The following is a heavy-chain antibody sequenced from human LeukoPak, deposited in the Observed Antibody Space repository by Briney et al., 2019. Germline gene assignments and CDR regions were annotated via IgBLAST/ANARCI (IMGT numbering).Heavy chain of an antibody. Sequence: SETLSLTCSVSGDSISSRDYYWSWLRQPPGRGLEWFGYIYYSGSTSYNPSLKSRVTISVDTSKNQFSLRLSSVTAADTAVYHCARGFDGHNAFDIWGQGTMVTVSS. CDR1: GDSISSRDYY. CDR2: IYYSGST. CDR3: ARGFDGHNAFDI. D-gene: IGHD3-9*01. J-gene: IGHJ3*02. V-gene: IGHV4-30-4*08.